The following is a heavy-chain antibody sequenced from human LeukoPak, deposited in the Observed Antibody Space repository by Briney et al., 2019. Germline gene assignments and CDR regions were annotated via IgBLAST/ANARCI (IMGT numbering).Heavy chain of an antibody. CDR3: AKRQAYGGNSGY. Sequence: GTSLTLSCAASGFTLSSYGMHWVRQAPGKGLEWVSYISSSGSTVYYADSVKGRFTISRDNAKNSLYLQMNSLRAEDTAVYYCAKRQAYGGNSGYWGQGTLVTVSS. D-gene: IGHD4-23*01. J-gene: IGHJ4*02. CDR1: GFTLSSYG. CDR2: ISSSGSTV. V-gene: IGHV3-48*03.